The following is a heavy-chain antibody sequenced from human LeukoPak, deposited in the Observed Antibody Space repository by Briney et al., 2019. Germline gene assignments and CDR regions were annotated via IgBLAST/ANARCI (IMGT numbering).Heavy chain of an antibody. D-gene: IGHD6-13*01. Sequence: ASVNVSCKASGYTFTSYAMNWVRQAPGQGLEWMGWINPNSGGTNYAQKFQGRVTMTRDTSISTAYMELSRLRSDDTAVYYCAREGIAAAATGGDWFDPWGQGTLVTVSS. CDR2: INPNSGGT. CDR1: GYTFTSYA. CDR3: AREGIAAAATGGDWFDP. J-gene: IGHJ5*02. V-gene: IGHV1-2*02.